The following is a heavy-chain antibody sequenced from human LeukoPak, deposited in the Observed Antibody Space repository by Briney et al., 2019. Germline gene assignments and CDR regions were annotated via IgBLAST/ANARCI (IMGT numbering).Heavy chain of an antibody. CDR2: INHSGST. CDR1: GGSFSGYY. J-gene: IGHJ6*03. V-gene: IGHV4-34*01. CDR3: ARSGYSSGWYTYYYYYYMDV. D-gene: IGHD6-19*01. Sequence: PSETLSLTCAVYGGSFSGYYWSWIREPPGKGLEWIGEINHSGSTNYNPSLKSRVTISVDTSKNQFSLKLSSVTAADTAVYYCARSGYSSGWYTYYYYYYMDVWGKGTTVTVSS.